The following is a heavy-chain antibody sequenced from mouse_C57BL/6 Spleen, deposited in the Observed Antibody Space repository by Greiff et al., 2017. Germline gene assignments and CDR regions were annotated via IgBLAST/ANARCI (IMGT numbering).Heavy chain of an antibody. Sequence: VQLKQSGAELVRPGASVKLSCTASGFNIKDYYMHWVKQRPEQGLEWIGRIDPEDGDTEYAPKFQGKATMTADTSSNTAYLQLSSLTSEDTAVYYCTTGLRRTYYAMDYWGQGTSVTVSS. CDR1: GFNIKDYY. CDR2: IDPEDGDT. D-gene: IGHD2-2*01. J-gene: IGHJ4*01. CDR3: TTGLRRTYYAMDY. V-gene: IGHV14-1*01.